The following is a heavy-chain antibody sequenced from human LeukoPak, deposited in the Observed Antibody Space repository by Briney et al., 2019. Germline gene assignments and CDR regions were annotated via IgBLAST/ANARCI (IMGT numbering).Heavy chain of an antibody. CDR2: TIAIFGTP. CDR1: GGTFSSYA. J-gene: IGHJ1*01. Sequence: LGASVKVSCKASGGTFSSYAISWVRQAPGQGLEWMGGTIAIFGTPNYAQRFQDRVSITKDESTNTVYMELSNLRSDDTAVYYCARGWDCDTTNCYLLQDWGQGTLVIVSS. V-gene: IGHV1-69*05. CDR3: ARGWDCDTTNCYLLQD. D-gene: IGHD2-2*01.